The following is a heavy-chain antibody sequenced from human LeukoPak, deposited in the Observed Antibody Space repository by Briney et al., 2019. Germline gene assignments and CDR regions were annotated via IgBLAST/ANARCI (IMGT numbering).Heavy chain of an antibody. J-gene: IGHJ4*02. CDR2: INHSGST. CDR1: GGSFSGYY. D-gene: IGHD6-19*01. CDR3: ARAGQWLASFDY. Sequence: SETLSLTCAVYGGSFSGYYWSWIRQPPGKGLEWIGEINHSGSTNYNPSLRSRVTISVDRSKNQFSLKLSSVTAADTAVYYCARAGQWLASFDYWGQGTLVTVSS. V-gene: IGHV4-34*01.